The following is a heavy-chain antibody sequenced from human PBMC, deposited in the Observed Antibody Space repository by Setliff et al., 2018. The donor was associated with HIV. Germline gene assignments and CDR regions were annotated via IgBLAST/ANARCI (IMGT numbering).Heavy chain of an antibody. D-gene: IGHD2-21*01. CDR1: GVSINRTDHY. CDR3: ARVPVAGANWFDP. V-gene: IGHV4-39*01. J-gene: IGHJ5*02. CDR2: VSQSGST. Sequence: KSSETLSLTCSVSGVSINRTDHYWSWIRQSPGKRLEWIGSVSQSGSTYYNPSLKSRITISVDRSKNLFSLKLISVTAADQGVYYCARVPVAGANWFDPWGLGTLVTVSS.